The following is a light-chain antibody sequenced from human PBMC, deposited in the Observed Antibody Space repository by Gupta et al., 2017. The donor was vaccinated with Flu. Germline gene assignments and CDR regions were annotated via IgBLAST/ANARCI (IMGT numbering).Light chain of an antibody. CDR1: ISHAGSDN. CDR2: NNN. V-gene: IGLV1-47*01. Sequence: SVLTQTPSVSGPPGQRVTISCSGSISHAGSDNVYWYRQAQGTVPKLLIYNNNRRPTGVPERFSGSKSGTSASLAINRLRSEDEADYYCTAWHASRSAYLFGTVTKVTVL. CDR3: TAWHASRSAYL. J-gene: IGLJ1*01.